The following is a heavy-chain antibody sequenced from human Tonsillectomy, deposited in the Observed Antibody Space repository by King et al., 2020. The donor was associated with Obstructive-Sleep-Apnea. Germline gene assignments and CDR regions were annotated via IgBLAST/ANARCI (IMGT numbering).Heavy chain of an antibody. V-gene: IGHV3-15*01. CDR1: GFTFSNAW. Sequence: QLVQSGGGLVKPGGSLRLSCAASGFTFSNAWMSWVRQAPGKGLEWVGHIKSKTDGGTIDYAAPVKGRFTISRDDSKNTLYLQMNSLKTEDTAVYYCTTRRGAGSCSSTSCDYYYYGMDVWGQGTTVTVSS. CDR3: TTRRGAGSCSSTSCDYYYYGMDV. J-gene: IGHJ6*02. D-gene: IGHD2-2*01. CDR2: IKSKTDGGTI.